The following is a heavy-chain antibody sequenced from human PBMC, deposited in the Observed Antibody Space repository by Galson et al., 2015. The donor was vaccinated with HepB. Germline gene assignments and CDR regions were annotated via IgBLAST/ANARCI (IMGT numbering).Heavy chain of an antibody. CDR2: ISAYNGNT. Sequence: SVKVSCKASGYTFTNYGIGWVRQAPGQGLEWMGWISAYNGNTNYAQKFRDRVTITTATSTSTVYMELRSLRADDTAVYYCARVVVKWFDPWGQGTLVTVSS. J-gene: IGHJ5*02. V-gene: IGHV1-18*04. CDR1: GYTFTNYG. CDR3: ARVVVKWFDP. D-gene: IGHD2-15*01.